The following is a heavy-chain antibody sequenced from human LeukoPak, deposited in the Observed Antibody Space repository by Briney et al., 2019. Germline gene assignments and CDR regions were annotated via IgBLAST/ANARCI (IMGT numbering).Heavy chain of an antibody. D-gene: IGHD6-13*01. V-gene: IGHV4-34*01. J-gene: IGHJ1*01. CDR2: INHSGST. CDR3: ARGPHPAGKATAYFQR. Sequence: SETLSLTCAAYGGSFSGYYWSWIRQPPGKGLEWIGEINHSGSTNYNPSLKSRVTISVDTSKNQFSLKLSSVTAADTAVYYCARGPHPAGKATAYFQRWGQGTLVTVSS. CDR1: GGSFSGYY.